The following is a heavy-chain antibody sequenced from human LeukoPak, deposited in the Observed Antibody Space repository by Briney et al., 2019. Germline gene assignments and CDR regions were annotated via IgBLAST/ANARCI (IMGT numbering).Heavy chain of an antibody. V-gene: IGHV3-30-3*01. CDR2: ISYDGGNK. J-gene: IGHJ4*02. CDR1: GFTFSNYA. Sequence: GGSLRLSCAASGFTFSNYALHWVRQAPGKGLEWVAFISYDGGNKNYADSVKGRFTISRDNSKNTLYLQMNSLRAEDTAVYYCARDLGGSRRAFDYWGQGTLVTVSS. CDR3: ARDLGGSRRAFDY. D-gene: IGHD3-16*01.